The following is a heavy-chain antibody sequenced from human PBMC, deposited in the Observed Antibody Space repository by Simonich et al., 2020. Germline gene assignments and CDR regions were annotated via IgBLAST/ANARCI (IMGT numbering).Heavy chain of an antibody. D-gene: IGHD1-1*01. CDR3: ASSKRGYNWNDFDY. CDR1: GYTFTGYY. Sequence: QVQLVQSGAEVKKPGASVKVSCKASGYTFTGYYMHWVRQAPGQGLEGMGWINPNSGGTKDAQKFQGRVTMTRDTSISTAYMELSRLRSDDTAVYYCASSKRGYNWNDFDYWGQGTLVTASS. CDR2: INPNSGGT. J-gene: IGHJ4*02. V-gene: IGHV1-2*02.